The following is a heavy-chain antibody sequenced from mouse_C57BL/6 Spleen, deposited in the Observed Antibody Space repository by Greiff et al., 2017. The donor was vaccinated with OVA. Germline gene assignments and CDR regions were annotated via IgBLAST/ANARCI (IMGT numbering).Heavy chain of an antibody. CDR2: ISYDGSN. V-gene: IGHV3-6*01. D-gene: IGHD2-4*01. J-gene: IGHJ4*01. CDR1: GYSITSGYY. CDR3: ARDTPFYYNYRDYAMDD. Sequence: DVQLQESGPGLVKPSQSLSLTCSVTGYSITSGYYWNWIRQFPGNKLEWMGYISYDGSNNYNPSFKNRISITRDTSKNQFFLKLNSVTTEDTATYYYARDTPFYYNYRDYAMDDWGQGTTVTVSS.